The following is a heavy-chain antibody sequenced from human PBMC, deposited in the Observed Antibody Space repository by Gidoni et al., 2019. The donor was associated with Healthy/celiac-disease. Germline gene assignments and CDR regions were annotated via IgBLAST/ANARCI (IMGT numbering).Heavy chain of an antibody. Sequence: QVQLVQSGAEVKKPGSSVKVSCKASGCPFISYAISWVRQAPGQGLEWMGGIIPIFGTANYPQKCQGRVTMTADESTSTAYMELSSLRSEDTAVYYCARCPSVVNNWYFDLWGRGTLVTVSS. D-gene: IGHD2-15*01. J-gene: IGHJ2*01. CDR3: ARCPSVVNNWYFDL. CDR2: IIPIFGTA. CDR1: GCPFISYA. V-gene: IGHV1-69*01.